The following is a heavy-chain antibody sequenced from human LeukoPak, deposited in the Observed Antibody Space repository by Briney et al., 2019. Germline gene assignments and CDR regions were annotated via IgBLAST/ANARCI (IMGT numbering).Heavy chain of an antibody. Sequence: GGSLRLSCAASGFTFSNSWMHWVRQAPGKGLVWVSRTDPNGITTYADSVKGRFTISRDNAKNTLYLQMNSLRAEDTAVYYCARGYSYGASGFDYWGQGTLVTVSS. D-gene: IGHD5-18*01. CDR2: TDPNGIT. CDR3: ARGYSYGASGFDY. J-gene: IGHJ4*02. CDR1: GFTFSNSW. V-gene: IGHV3-74*03.